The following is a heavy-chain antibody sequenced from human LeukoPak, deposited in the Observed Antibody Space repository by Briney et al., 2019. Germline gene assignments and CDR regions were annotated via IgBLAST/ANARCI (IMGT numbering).Heavy chain of an antibody. V-gene: IGHV3-30*04. Sequence: PGGSLRLSCAASGFTFSSYAMHWVRQAPGKGLEWVAVISYDGSNKYYADSVKGRFTISRDNSKNTLYLQMNSLRAEDTAVYYCAKDRYYYGSGSYSPLDYWGQGTLVTVSS. J-gene: IGHJ4*02. CDR3: AKDRYYYGSGSYSPLDY. CDR1: GFTFSSYA. D-gene: IGHD3-10*01. CDR2: ISYDGSNK.